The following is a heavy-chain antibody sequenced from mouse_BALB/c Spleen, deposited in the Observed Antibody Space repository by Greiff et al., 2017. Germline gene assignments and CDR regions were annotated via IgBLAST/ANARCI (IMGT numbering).Heavy chain of an antibody. CDR1: GYAFSSYW. D-gene: IGHD1-1*01. CDR3: ARSNYGRSWGYAMDY. V-gene: IGHV1-80*01. J-gene: IGHJ4*01. Sequence: VQLQQSGAELVRPGSSVKISCKASGYAFSSYWMNWVKQRPGQGLEWIGQIYPGDGDTNYNGKFKGKATLTADKSSSTAYMQLSSLTSEDSAVYFCARSNYGRSWGYAMDYWGQGTSVTVSS. CDR2: IYPGDGDT.